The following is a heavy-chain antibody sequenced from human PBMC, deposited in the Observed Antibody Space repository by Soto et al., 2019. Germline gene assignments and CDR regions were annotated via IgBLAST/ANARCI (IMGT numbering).Heavy chain of an antibody. V-gene: IGHV3-74*01. D-gene: IGHD1-1*01. CDR3: SRDRNWNDAYYYYGMDV. Sequence: EVQLVEFGGGLVKPGGSLRLSCAASGFTFNNYWMHWVRQAPGQGLVWVSRINSDGSSTTDADSVKGRFTISRDNAKNTLDLQMNSLRADDTAVYYCSRDRNWNDAYYYYGMDVWGQGTTVTVSS. CDR1: GFTFNNYW. J-gene: IGHJ6*02. CDR2: INSDGSST.